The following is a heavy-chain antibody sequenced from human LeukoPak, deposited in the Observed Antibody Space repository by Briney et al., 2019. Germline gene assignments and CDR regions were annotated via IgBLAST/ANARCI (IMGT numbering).Heavy chain of an antibody. CDR3: ARQGILGAIGQAPGGAFDI. CDR2: IYPGDSDT. Sequence: GESLKISCKGSGYSFTSYWIGWVRQMPGKGLEWMGIIYPGDSDTRYSPSFQGQVTISADKSISTAYLQWSSLKASDTAMYYCARQGILGAIGQAPGGAFDIWGQGTMVTVSS. CDR1: GYSFTSYW. V-gene: IGHV5-51*01. D-gene: IGHD1-26*01. J-gene: IGHJ3*02.